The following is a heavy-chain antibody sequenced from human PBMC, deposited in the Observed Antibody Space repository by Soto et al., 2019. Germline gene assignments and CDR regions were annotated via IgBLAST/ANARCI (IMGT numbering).Heavy chain of an antibody. J-gene: IGHJ6*02. V-gene: IGHV1-3*01. CDR1: GYTFTSYA. Sequence: ASVKVSCKASGYTFTSYAMHWVRQAPGQRLEWVGWINAGNGNTKYSQKFQGRVTITRDTSASTAYMELSSLRSEDTAVYYCARDSVAAAPPGGMDVWGQGTTVTVSS. CDR3: ARDSVAAAPPGGMDV. D-gene: IGHD6-13*01. CDR2: INAGNGNT.